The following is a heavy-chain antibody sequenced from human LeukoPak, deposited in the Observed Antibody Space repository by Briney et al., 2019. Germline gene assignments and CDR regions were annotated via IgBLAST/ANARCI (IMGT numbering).Heavy chain of an antibody. CDR3: ARSEQGITIFGVVTPFGYFDY. D-gene: IGHD3-3*01. V-gene: IGHV1-18*01. CDR1: GYTFTSYG. Sequence: ASVKVSCKASGYTFTSYGISWVRQAPGQGLEWMGWISAYNGNTNYAQKLQGRVTMTTDTSTSTAYMELRSLRSDDTAVYYCARSEQGITIFGVVTPFGYFDYWGQGTLVTVSS. CDR2: ISAYNGNT. J-gene: IGHJ4*02.